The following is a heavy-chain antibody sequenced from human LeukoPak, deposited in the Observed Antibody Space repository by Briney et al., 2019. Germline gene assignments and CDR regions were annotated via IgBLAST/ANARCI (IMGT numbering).Heavy chain of an antibody. D-gene: IGHD5-24*01. Sequence: SETLSLTCTVSGGAITAYYWSWLRQPPGQGLEWIGYIYYSGITNYNPSLKSRVTMSVGTSKNHFYLKLSSVTAADTAVYFCARRMSPDGWFGPWGQGTLVTVSS. CDR1: GGAITAYY. CDR3: ARRMSPDGWFGP. J-gene: IGHJ5*02. CDR2: IYYSGIT. V-gene: IGHV4-59*08.